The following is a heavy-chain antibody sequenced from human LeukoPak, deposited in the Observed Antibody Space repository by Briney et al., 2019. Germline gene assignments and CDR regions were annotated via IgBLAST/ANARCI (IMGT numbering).Heavy chain of an antibody. CDR3: AKGYNIVVAATHYFDY. V-gene: IGHV3-23*01. J-gene: IGHJ4*02. D-gene: IGHD6-19*01. Sequence: PGGSLRLSCAASEFTFSSYAMSWVRQAPGKGLEWVSTISGSGSSTYYADSLKGRSTISRDNSKNTLYLQMNSLRAEDTAVYYCAKGYNIVVAATHYFDYWGQGTLVTVSS. CDR2: ISGSGSST. CDR1: EFTFSSYA.